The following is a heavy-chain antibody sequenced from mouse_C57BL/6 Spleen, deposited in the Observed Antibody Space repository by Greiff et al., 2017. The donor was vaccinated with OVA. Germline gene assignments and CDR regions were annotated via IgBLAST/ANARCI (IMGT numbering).Heavy chain of an antibody. D-gene: IGHD1-1*01. CDR2: IYPGSGST. CDR1: GYTFTSYW. V-gene: IGHV1-55*01. CDR3: ARLGTTVVATDFEV. Sequence: QVQLQQPGAELVKPGASVKMSCKASGYTFTSYWITWVKQRPGQGLEWIGDIYPGSGSTNYNEKFKSKATLTVDTSSSTAYMQLSSLTSEDAAVYYCARLGTTVVATDFEVWGTGTTVTVSS. J-gene: IGHJ1*03.